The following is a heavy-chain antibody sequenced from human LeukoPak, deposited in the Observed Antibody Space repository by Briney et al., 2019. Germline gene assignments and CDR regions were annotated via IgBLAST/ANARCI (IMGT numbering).Heavy chain of an antibody. J-gene: IGHJ4*02. CDR1: GGTFSNYA. Sequence: SVKVSCKASGGTFSNYAISWVRQAPGQGLEWMGRIIPIFGTTNYAQKFQGRVTITADKSTSTAYMELSSLRSEDTAVYYCARVDSNYLDYWGQGTLVTVSS. CDR3: ARVDSNYLDY. V-gene: IGHV1-69*06. CDR2: IIPIFGTT. D-gene: IGHD4-11*01.